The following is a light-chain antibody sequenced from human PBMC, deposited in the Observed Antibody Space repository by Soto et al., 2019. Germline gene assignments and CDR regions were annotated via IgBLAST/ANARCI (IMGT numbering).Light chain of an antibody. J-gene: IGKJ1*01. CDR1: QSVSNNY. V-gene: IGKV3-20*01. Sequence: EIVLTQSPGTLSLSPGERATLSCRASQSVSNNYLAWYQQNPGQDPRLLIYGASNRATGIPDRFSGSGSGTDFTLTISRLEPEDFAVYYCQQYGSSGTFGQGTTGDIK. CDR3: QQYGSSGT. CDR2: GAS.